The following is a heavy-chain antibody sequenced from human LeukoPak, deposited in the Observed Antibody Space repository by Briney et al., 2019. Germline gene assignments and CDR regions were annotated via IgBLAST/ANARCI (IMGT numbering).Heavy chain of an antibody. Sequence: ASVKVSCKASGYTFTSYDINWVRQATGQGLEWMGWMNPNSGGTNYAQKFQGRVTMTRDTSISTAYMELSRLRSDDTAVYYCAGERKMSGRPNWFDPWGQGTLVTVSS. CDR2: MNPNSGGT. D-gene: IGHD3-10*01. CDR1: GYTFTSYD. V-gene: IGHV1-2*02. CDR3: AGERKMSGRPNWFDP. J-gene: IGHJ5*02.